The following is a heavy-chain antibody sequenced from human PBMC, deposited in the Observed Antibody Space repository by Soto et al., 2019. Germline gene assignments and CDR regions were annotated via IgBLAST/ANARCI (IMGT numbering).Heavy chain of an antibody. CDR2: IYPNDSET. J-gene: IGHJ4*02. D-gene: IGHD2-8*01. Sequence: GGSLKISGKVSGYRFTSKWITWVRQKPGKGLEWMGRIYPNDSETKYSPSSQGHVTISADKFSGNAYLHWSSLKASDTAIYYCARRINNAGPDADDWGQGTPVTVSS. V-gene: IGHV5-10-1*01. CDR3: ARRINNAGPDADD. CDR1: GYRFTSKW.